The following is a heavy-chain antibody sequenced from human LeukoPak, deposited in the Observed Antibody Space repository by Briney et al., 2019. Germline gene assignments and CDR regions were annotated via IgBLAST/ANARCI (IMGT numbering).Heavy chain of an antibody. CDR1: GYSFTSYW. V-gene: IGHV5-51*01. CDR2: IYPGDSDT. J-gene: IGHJ3*02. CDR3: ARLYTGSSGAFDI. Sequence: GESLKISCKGSGYSFTSYWIGWVRQMPGKGLEWMGIIYPGDSDTRYSPSFQGQVTISADKSINTAYLQWSSPKASDTAMYYCARLYTGSSGAFDIWGQGTMVTVSS. D-gene: IGHD1-26*01.